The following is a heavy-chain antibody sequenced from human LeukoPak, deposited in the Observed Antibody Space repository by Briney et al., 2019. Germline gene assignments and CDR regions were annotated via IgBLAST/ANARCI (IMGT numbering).Heavy chain of an antibody. J-gene: IGHJ4*02. Sequence: ASVKVSCKASDYTFTNYGISWVRQAPGQGLERMGWISPYNGDTNYAEKFQGRVTLTTDTSTSTAYMEVRSLRSDDTAIYYCARASAQWSDYWGQGTLVTVSS. CDR1: DYTFTNYG. D-gene: IGHD2-15*01. CDR2: ISPYNGDT. V-gene: IGHV1-18*01. CDR3: ARASAQWSDY.